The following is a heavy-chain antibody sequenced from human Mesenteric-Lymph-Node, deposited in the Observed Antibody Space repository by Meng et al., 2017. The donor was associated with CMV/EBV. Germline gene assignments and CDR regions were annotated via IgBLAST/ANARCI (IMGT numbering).Heavy chain of an antibody. CDR1: GFTFKHYA. Sequence: GGSLRLSCEVSGFTFKHYAMYWVRQAPGQGLELVSLTSYDGTNDYYLDSVKGRFTISRDNARNTLYLQMNSLRPEDTATYFCARDQDSGSSQFYSHFYGMAVWGQGTTVTVSS. J-gene: IGHJ6*02. CDR2: TSYDGTND. CDR3: ARDQDSGSSQFYSHFYGMAV. V-gene: IGHV3-30-3*01. D-gene: IGHD3-10*01.